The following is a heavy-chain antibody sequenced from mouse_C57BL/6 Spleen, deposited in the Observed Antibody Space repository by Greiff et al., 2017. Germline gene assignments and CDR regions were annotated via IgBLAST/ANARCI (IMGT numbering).Heavy chain of an antibody. D-gene: IGHD3-1*01. Sequence: QVQLQQPGAELVMPGASVKLSCKASGYTFTSYWMHWVKQRPGQGLEWIGEIDPSDSYTNYNQKFKGKSTLTVDKSSSTAYMQLSSLTSEDSAVYYCARLGYTNPWDWFAYWGQGTLVTVSA. CDR1: GYTFTSYW. CDR3: ARLGYTNPWDWFAY. CDR2: IDPSDSYT. V-gene: IGHV1-69*01. J-gene: IGHJ3*01.